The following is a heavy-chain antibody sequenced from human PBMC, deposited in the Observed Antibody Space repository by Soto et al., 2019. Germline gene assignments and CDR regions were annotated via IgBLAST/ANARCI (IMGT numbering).Heavy chain of an antibody. Sequence: ASVKVSCKASGYTFTNYAVHWVRQAPGQRLEWMGWINAGNGNTRYSQKFQGRVTITRDTSARTAYMELSSLRSEDTAVYYCARGHLAVVPVASWYFYMDIWGKGTTVTVSS. D-gene: IGHD2-2*01. CDR2: INAGNGNT. CDR1: GYTFTNYA. CDR3: ARGHLAVVPVASWYFYMDI. V-gene: IGHV1-3*01. J-gene: IGHJ6*03.